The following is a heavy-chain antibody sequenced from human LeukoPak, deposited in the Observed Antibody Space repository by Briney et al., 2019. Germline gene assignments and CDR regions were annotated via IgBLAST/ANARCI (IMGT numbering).Heavy chain of an antibody. J-gene: IGHJ5*02. CDR2: INHSGST. Sequence: SETLSLTCTVSGGSISSYYWSWIRQPPGKGLEWIGEINHSGSTNYNPSLKSRVTISVDTSKNQFSLKLSSVTAADTAVYYCARAGIAARGGWFDPWGQGTLVTVSS. D-gene: IGHD6-6*01. V-gene: IGHV4-34*01. CDR3: ARAGIAARGGWFDP. CDR1: GGSISSYY.